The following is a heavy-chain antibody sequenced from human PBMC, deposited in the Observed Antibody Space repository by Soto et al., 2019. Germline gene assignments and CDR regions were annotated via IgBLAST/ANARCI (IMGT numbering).Heavy chain of an antibody. CDR3: ARPTRFPGD. CDR1: GFSFKDYY. V-gene: IGHV3-11*03. Sequence: VGSLRLSCVASGFSFKDYYMTWFRQAPRKGLEFVSYISGSGSDPTYADSVKGRFTISRDNAKNSLYLQMNNLRAEDTAVYYCARPTRFPGDWGQGTLVTVSS. CDR2: ISGSGSDP. D-gene: IGHD3-16*01. J-gene: IGHJ4*02.